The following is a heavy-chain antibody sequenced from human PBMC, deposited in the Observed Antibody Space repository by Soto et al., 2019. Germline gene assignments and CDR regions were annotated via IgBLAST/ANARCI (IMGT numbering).Heavy chain of an antibody. CDR1: GFTFSGYA. CDR3: TRREAVACTRDDY. J-gene: IGHJ4*02. D-gene: IGHD6-19*01. V-gene: IGHV3-73*01. CDR2: SRSKANSYAT. Sequence: GGSLLLSCAASGFTFSGYAMHWVRQASGKGLEWVGRSRSKANSYATAYAAAVKGKFTISIDESKNTAYLQMNSLKTEDTAVYYCTRREAVACTRDDYWGQGTLVTVSS.